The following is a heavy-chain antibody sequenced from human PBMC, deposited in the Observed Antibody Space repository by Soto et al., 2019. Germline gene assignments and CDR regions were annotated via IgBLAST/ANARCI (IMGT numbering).Heavy chain of an antibody. D-gene: IGHD1-7*01. Sequence: PGWSLRLSCAASGFTFSSYWMSLVRQAPGKGLEWVANIKQEGSEKYYVDSVKGRFTISRDNAKNSLYLQMNSLRAEDTAVYYCAREGQAGTTALGMDVWGEGTTVTVSS. CDR1: GFTFSSYW. CDR3: AREGQAGTTALGMDV. V-gene: IGHV3-7*03. J-gene: IGHJ6*02. CDR2: IKQEGSEK.